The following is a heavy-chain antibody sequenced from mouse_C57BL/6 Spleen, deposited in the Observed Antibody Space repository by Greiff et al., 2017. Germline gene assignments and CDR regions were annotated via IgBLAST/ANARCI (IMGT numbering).Heavy chain of an antibody. V-gene: IGHV1-15*01. CDR1: GYTFTDYE. CDR2: IDPETGGT. Sequence: QVHVKQSGAELVRPGASVTLSCKASGYTFTDYEMHWVKQTPVHGLEWIGAIDPETGGTAYNQKFKGKAILTADKSSSTAYMELRSLTSEDSAVYYCTRDSSGYVAFAYWGQGTLVTVSA. J-gene: IGHJ3*01. D-gene: IGHD3-2*02. CDR3: TRDSSGYVAFAY.